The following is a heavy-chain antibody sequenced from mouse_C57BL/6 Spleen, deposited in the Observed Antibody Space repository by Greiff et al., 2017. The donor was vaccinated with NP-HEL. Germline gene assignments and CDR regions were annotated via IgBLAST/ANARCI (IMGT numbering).Heavy chain of an antibody. Sequence: VKLQQPGAELVKPGASVKLSCKASGYTFTSYWMHWVKQRPGQGLEWIGMIHPNSGSTNYNEKFKSKATLTVDKSSSTAYMQLSSLTSEDSAVYYCAREGSNYLAWFAYWGQGTLVTVSA. CDR3: AREGSNYLAWFAY. CDR1: GYTFTSYW. CDR2: IHPNSGST. J-gene: IGHJ3*01. V-gene: IGHV1-64*01. D-gene: IGHD2-5*01.